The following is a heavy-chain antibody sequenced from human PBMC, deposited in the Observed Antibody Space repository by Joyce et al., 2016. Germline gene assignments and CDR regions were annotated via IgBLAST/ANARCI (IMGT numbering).Heavy chain of an antibody. CDR1: GFSFSNYA. Sequence: DVKLLESGGRLVQPGGSLRLSCAGSGFSFSNYAMNWVRQAPGKGLEGVSGVSASGRTTYYADSVKGRFTISRDNSKNTVYLQMNSLRAEDTAVYYCVKDRRSLFGVATEVVDYWGQGTLVTVSS. D-gene: IGHD3-3*01. CDR2: VSASGRTT. CDR3: VKDRRSLFGVATEVVDY. J-gene: IGHJ4*02. V-gene: IGHV3-23*01.